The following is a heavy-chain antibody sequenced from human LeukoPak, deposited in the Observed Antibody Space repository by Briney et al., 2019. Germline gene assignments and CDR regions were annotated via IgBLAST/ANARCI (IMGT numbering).Heavy chain of an antibody. Sequence: SGGSLRLSCAASGFTVSSNYMSWVRQAPGKGLEWVPVIYSGGSTYYADSVKGRFTISRDNSKHTLYLQMNSLRVEDTAVYYCARDRLYSSSSEDYWGQGTLVTVSS. CDR3: ARDRLYSSSSEDY. V-gene: IGHV3-53*01. CDR1: GFTVSSNY. D-gene: IGHD6-6*01. CDR2: IYSGGST. J-gene: IGHJ4*02.